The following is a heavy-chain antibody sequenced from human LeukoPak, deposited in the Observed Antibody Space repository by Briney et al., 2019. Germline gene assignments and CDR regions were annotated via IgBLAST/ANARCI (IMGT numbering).Heavy chain of an antibody. CDR2: ISSFSSTI. CDR3: ARGPAFNSYCSSTSCYYDY. Sequence: PGGSLRLSCAASGFTFSSYEMNWVRQAPGKGLEWLSYISSFSSTIYYADSVKGRFTISRDNAKNSLYLQMNSLRAEDTAVYYCARGPAFNSYCSSTSCYYDYWGQGTLVTVSS. J-gene: IGHJ4*02. V-gene: IGHV3-48*03. D-gene: IGHD2-2*01. CDR1: GFTFSSYE.